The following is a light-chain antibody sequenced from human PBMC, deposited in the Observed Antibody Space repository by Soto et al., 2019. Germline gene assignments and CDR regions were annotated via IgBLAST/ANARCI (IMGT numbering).Light chain of an antibody. CDR1: QSISDW. J-gene: IGKJ2*01. CDR2: DAS. V-gene: IGKV1-5*01. CDR3: QEYKRAT. Sequence: DIQMTQSPSTLSASVGDRVTITCRASQSISDWLAWYQQKPGKAPKLLIYDASTLQSGVPSRFSGSGSGTEFTLTISSLQPDDFATYYCQEYKRATFGQGNKLEIE.